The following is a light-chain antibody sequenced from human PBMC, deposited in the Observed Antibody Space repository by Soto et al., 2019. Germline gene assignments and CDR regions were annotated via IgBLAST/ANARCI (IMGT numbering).Light chain of an antibody. Sequence: QSVLTQPPSASGTPGQRVTISCSGSSSNVGSYLVSWYQQLPGTAPRLLIYSDNERPSGVPDRFSGSKSGTSASLAISGLQSEDEADYYCAAWDDSLNGRLFGGGTKVTVL. CDR2: SDN. CDR3: AAWDDSLNGRL. CDR1: SSNVGSYL. J-gene: IGLJ3*02. V-gene: IGLV1-44*01.